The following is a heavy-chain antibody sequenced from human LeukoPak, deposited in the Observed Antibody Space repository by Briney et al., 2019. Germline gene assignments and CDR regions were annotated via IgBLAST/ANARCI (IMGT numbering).Heavy chain of an antibody. Sequence: GGSLRLSCAASGFTFSSYEMNWVRQGPGKGLEWVSYISSSGSTMYYADSVKGRFTISRDNAKNSLHMQMNSLRAEDTAVYYCARDSNISGWYGAYYYYYGMDVWGQGTTVTVSS. V-gene: IGHV3-48*03. CDR1: GFTFSSYE. J-gene: IGHJ6*02. D-gene: IGHD6-19*01. CDR2: ISSSGSTM. CDR3: ARDSNISGWYGAYYYYYGMDV.